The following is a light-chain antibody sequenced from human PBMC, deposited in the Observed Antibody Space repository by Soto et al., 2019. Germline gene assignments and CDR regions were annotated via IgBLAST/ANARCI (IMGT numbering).Light chain of an antibody. V-gene: IGKV2D-29*01. CDR3: MPRIQFPIT. CDR2: EVS. Sequence: IVRTQTPRSLSVTPGQPSSISSKSIQSILHSDGKTYLYWYLQKPGQPTQLLIYEVSNRFSGVPDRFSGSGSGTDFTLKISRVAAEDVGVYYCMPRIQFPITFGQGTRLEIK. CDR1: QSILHSDGKTY. J-gene: IGKJ5*01.